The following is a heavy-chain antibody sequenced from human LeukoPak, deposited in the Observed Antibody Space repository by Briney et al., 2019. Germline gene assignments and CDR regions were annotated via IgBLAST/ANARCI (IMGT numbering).Heavy chain of an antibody. V-gene: IGHV3-43*02. CDR1: EFTFDDYA. D-gene: IGHD1-1*01. Sequence: GGSLRLSCAASEFTFDDYAMHWVRQAPGKGLEWVSTISGDGLSTHYADSVKGRFTISRDNSKNSLLLQVSSLRTEDTALYYCAKEIERYSYHYGMDVWGRGTTVTVSS. CDR2: ISGDGLST. J-gene: IGHJ6*02. CDR3: AKEIERYSYHYGMDV.